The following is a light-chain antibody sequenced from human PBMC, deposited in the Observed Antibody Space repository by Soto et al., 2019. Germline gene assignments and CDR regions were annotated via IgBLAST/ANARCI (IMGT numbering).Light chain of an antibody. CDR1: SGSVSTSYY. Sequence: QTVVTQEPSFSVSPGGTVTLTCGLSSGSVSTSYYPSWYQQTPGQAPRTLIYNTNTRSSGVPDRFAGSILGNKAALTITGAQEDDESDYYCVLFMGSGISLFAGGTKLTVL. CDR2: NTN. CDR3: VLFMGSGISL. J-gene: IGLJ2*01. V-gene: IGLV8-61*01.